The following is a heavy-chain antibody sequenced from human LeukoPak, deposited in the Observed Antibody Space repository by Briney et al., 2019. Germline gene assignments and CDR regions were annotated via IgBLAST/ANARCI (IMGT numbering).Heavy chain of an antibody. CDR2: ISAYNGNT. CDR3: ARGRRWSSHKSYGFWYFDL. CDR1: GYTFTSYG. V-gene: IGHV1-18*01. D-gene: IGHD4-23*01. J-gene: IGHJ2*01. Sequence: ASVKVSCKASGYTFTSYGISWVRQAPGQGLEWMGWISAYNGNTNYAQKLQGRVTMTTDTSTSTAYMELRSLRSDDTAVYYCARGRRWSSHKSYGFWYFDLWGRGTLVTVSS.